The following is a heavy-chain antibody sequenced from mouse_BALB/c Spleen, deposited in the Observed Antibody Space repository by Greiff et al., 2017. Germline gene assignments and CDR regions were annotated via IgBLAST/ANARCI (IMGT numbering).Heavy chain of an antibody. CDR3: ARHAFGSFTTATPGAMDY. D-gene: IGHD1-2*01. CDR2: ISNGGGST. J-gene: IGHJ4*01. CDR1: GFTFSSYT. V-gene: IGHV5-12-2*01. Sequence: DVKLVESGGGLVQPGGSLKLSCAASGFTFSSYTMSWVRQTPEKRLEWVAYISNGGGSTYYPDTVKGRFTISRDNAKNTLYLQMSSLKSEDTAMYYCARHAFGSFTTATPGAMDYWGQGTSVTVSS.